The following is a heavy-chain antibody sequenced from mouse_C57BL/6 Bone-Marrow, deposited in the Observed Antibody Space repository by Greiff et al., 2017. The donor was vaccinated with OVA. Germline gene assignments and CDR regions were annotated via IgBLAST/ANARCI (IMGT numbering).Heavy chain of an antibody. CDR1: GFTFSDYY. CDR3: ARKEGLDY. Sequence: EVMLVESEGGLVQPGSSMKLSCTASGFTFSDYYMAWVRQVPEKGLEWVANINYDGSSTYYLDSLKSRFIISRDNAKNILYLQMSSLKSEDTATYYCARKEGLDYWGQGTSVTVSS. CDR2: INYDGSST. V-gene: IGHV5-16*01. J-gene: IGHJ4*01.